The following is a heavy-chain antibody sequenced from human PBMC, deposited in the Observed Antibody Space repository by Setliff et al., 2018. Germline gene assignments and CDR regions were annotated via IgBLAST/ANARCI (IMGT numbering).Heavy chain of an antibody. D-gene: IGHD3-22*01. CDR2: IQTSGTT. V-gene: IGHV4-61*09. J-gene: IGHJ4*02. CDR3: ARQRGSSGFLDF. CDR1: GGSISSGNYY. Sequence: SETLSLTCTVSGGSISSGNYYWSWIRQPAGKGLEWIGHIQTSGTTNYNPSLKSRVTISVDTSKNQFSLRLTSVTAADAAVYYCARQRGSSGFLDFWGQGALVTVSS.